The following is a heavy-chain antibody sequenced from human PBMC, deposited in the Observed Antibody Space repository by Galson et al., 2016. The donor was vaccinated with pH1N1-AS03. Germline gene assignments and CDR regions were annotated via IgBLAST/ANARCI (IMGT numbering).Heavy chain of an antibody. Sequence: SVKVSCKASGYTFSTYGVSWVRQAPGQGLEWMGWISGYDDEPNYAQNVAGRVTMTTDKSTSTVYMELRSLRSDDTAVYYCARDRGFRPDTFDIWGQGTWVTVSS. J-gene: IGHJ3*02. CDR2: ISGYDDEP. D-gene: IGHD2-15*01. CDR1: GYTFSTYG. CDR3: ARDRGFRPDTFDI. V-gene: IGHV1-18*04.